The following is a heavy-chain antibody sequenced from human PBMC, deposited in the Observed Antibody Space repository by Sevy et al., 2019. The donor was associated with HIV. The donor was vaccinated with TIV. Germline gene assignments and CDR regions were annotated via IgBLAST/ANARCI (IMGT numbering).Heavy chain of an antibody. V-gene: IGHV3-23*01. CDR1: GFTFNTHA. Sequence: GGSLRLSCVASGFTFNTHAMSWVRQTPGKGLEWVSGISGSGGNTYYADSVKGRFSISRDNSKNTVNLQMKSLRAEDTVVYFCAKKVGRSGWYFDNWGQGILVTVSS. CDR2: ISGSGGNT. J-gene: IGHJ4*02. CDR3: AKKVGRSGWYFDN. D-gene: IGHD6-19*01.